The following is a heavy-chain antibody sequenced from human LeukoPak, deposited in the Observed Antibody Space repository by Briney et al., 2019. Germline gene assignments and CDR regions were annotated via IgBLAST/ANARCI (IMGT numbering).Heavy chain of an antibody. D-gene: IGHD3-22*01. V-gene: IGHV3-30*18. J-gene: IGHJ4*02. CDR3: AKDASSGYSSDY. CDR1: GFTFSSYG. CDR2: ISYDGSNK. Sequence: GRSLRLSCAASGFTFSSYGMHWVRQAPGKGLEWVAVISYDGSNKYYADSVKGRFTISRGNSKNTLYLQMNSLRAEDTAVYYCAKDASSGYSSDYWGQGTLVTVSS.